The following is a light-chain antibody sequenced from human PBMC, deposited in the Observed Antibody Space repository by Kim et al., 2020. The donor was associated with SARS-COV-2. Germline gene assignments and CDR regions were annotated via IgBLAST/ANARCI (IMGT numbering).Light chain of an antibody. Sequence: PASFSCRSSQTLLNSNGYSCLDWYLQKPGQSPQLLIYLGSNRASGVPDRFSGSGSGTNFTLKISRVEAEDVGVYYCMQALQTPFTFGPGTKVDIK. CDR2: LGS. V-gene: IGKV2-28*01. CDR1: QTLLNSNGYSC. CDR3: MQALQTPFT. J-gene: IGKJ3*01.